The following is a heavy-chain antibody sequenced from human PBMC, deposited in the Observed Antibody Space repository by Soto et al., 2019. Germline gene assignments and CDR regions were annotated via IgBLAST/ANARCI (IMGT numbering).Heavy chain of an antibody. CDR2: IYISGNT. V-gene: IGHV4-4*07. J-gene: IGHJ5*02. D-gene: IGHD6-19*01. Sequence: PSETLSLTCSVSGGSVSSHYWSWVRQPAGKGLEWIGRIYISGNTKYNPSFKSRVTMSVDTSKNQVPLRLSSVTAADTAVYYCARELKPYNSGWYFTLSWSQGTQVTVSS. CDR1: GGSVSSHY. CDR3: ARELKPYNSGWYFTLS.